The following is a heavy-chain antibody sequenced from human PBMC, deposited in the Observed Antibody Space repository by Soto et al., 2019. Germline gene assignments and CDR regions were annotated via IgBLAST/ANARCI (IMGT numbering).Heavy chain of an antibody. Sequence: ASVKVSCKTSGYTFTGYYIHWVRQAPGQGLEWMGWINPNSGGTDSAQKFQGRVTMTRDTSISTAYMELSRLKSDDTALYYCAIIVGPPTGLDYWGQGTLVTVSS. J-gene: IGHJ4*02. V-gene: IGHV1-2*02. D-gene: IGHD1-26*01. CDR1: GYTFTGYY. CDR2: INPNSGGT. CDR3: AIIVGPPTGLDY.